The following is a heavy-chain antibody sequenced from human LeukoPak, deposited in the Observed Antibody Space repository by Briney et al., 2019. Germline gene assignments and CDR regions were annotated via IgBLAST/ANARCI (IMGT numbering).Heavy chain of an antibody. D-gene: IGHD4-17*01. J-gene: IGHJ3*02. Sequence: GGSLRLSCAASGFTFSNAWMSRVRQAPGKGLEWVGRIKSKTDGGTTDYAAPVKGRFTISRDDSKNTLYLQMNSLKTEDTAVYYCAKDVTTVTTAWAFDIWGQGTMVTVSS. CDR3: AKDVTTVTTAWAFDI. CDR2: IKSKTDGGTT. CDR1: GFTFSNAW. V-gene: IGHV3-15*01.